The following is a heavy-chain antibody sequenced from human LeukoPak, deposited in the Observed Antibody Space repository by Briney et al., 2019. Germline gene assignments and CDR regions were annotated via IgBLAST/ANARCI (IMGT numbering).Heavy chain of an antibody. CDR1: GFTFSSYG. CDR3: ARESIAAAGFDY. Sequence: PGGSLRLSCEASGFTFSSYGMHWVRQAPGKGLEWVAVISYDGSNKYYADSVKGRFTISRHNSKNTLYLQMNSLRAEDTAVYYCARESIAAAGFDYWGQETLVTVSS. J-gene: IGHJ4*02. D-gene: IGHD6-13*01. V-gene: IGHV3-30*03. CDR2: ISYDGSNK.